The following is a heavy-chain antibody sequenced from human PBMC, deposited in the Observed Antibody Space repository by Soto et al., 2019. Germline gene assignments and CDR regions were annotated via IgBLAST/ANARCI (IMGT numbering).Heavy chain of an antibody. CDR1: GFTFSSYA. CDR2: ISGSGGST. CDR3: ARGDYYDSSGPFSDAFDI. V-gene: IGHV3-23*01. J-gene: IGHJ3*02. D-gene: IGHD3-22*01. Sequence: GSLRLSCAASGFTFSSYAMSWVRQAPGKGLEWVSAISGSGGSTYYADSVKGRFTISRDNAKNSLYLQMNSLRAEDTAVYYCARGDYYDSSGPFSDAFDIWGQGIMVTVSS.